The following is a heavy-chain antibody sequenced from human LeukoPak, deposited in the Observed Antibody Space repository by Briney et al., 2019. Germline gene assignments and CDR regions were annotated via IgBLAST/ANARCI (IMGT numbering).Heavy chain of an antibody. J-gene: IGHJ6*03. Sequence: GGSLRLSCVASGFTFSKYDVHWVRQAPGKGLEWVAVIAYDGNNKIYADSVKGRFTISRDNSKNTLYLQTNSLRAEDTAVYYCARAKIASTVIYYYMDVWGKGTTVTVSS. D-gene: IGHD2-21*02. V-gene: IGHV3-30-3*01. CDR2: IAYDGNNK. CDR3: ARAKIASTVIYYYMDV. CDR1: GFTFSKYD.